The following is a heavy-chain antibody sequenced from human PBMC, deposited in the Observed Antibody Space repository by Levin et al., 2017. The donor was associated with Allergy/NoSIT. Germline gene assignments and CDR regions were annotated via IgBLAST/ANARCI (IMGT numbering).Heavy chain of an antibody. CDR3: AKGGIHTSGWYPN. J-gene: IGHJ4*02. D-gene: IGHD6-19*01. CDR1: GFTFSSYG. V-gene: IGHV3-30*18. Sequence: GGSLRLSCAASGFTFSSYGMHWVRQAPGKGLEWVAVISYDGSNKYYADSVKGRFTISRDNSKNTLYLQMNSLRAEDTAVYYCAKGGIHTSGWYPNWGQGTLVTVSS. CDR2: ISYDGSNK.